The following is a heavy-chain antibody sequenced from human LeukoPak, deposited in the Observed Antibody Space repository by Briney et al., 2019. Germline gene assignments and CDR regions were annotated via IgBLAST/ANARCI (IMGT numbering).Heavy chain of an antibody. CDR3: AKDTYYYGSGSYYNGIDY. V-gene: IGHV6-1*01. CDR1: GDSVSSNSAA. D-gene: IGHD3-10*01. CDR2: TYYRSKLYN. Sequence: SQTLSLTCAISGDSVSSNSAAWNWLRQSPSRGLEWLGRTYYRSKLYNDYAVSVKSRITINPDTSKNQFSLQLNSVTPEDTAVYYCAKDTYYYGSGSYYNGIDYWGQGTLVTVSS. J-gene: IGHJ4*02.